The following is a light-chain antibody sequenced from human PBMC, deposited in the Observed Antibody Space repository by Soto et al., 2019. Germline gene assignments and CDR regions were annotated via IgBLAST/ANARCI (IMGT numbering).Light chain of an antibody. CDR3: QYLNSFPLS. CDR1: QDISNY. Sequence: DIQMTQSPSSLSASVGDRVTITCQASQDISNYLNWYQQKPGKAPKLLIYLASTLQSGVPSRFSGSGSGTDFSLTISSLQPEDVATYYCQYLNSFPLSFGGGTKVDI. V-gene: IGKV1-9*01. J-gene: IGKJ4*01. CDR2: LAS.